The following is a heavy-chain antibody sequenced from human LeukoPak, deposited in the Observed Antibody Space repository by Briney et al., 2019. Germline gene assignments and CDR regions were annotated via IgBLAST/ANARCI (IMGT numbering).Heavy chain of an antibody. D-gene: IGHD3-22*01. CDR1: GFTFSSYS. J-gene: IGHJ4*02. CDR2: ISSGSGTI. V-gene: IGHV3-48*02. CDR3: ARITGSGYYYFDY. Sequence: KPGGSLRLSCAASGFTFSSYSMNWVRQAPGKGLEWLSFISSGSGTIYYADSVKGRFTISRDNAKNSLFLHMNSLRDEDTAVYYCARITGSGYYYFDYWGQGTLVTVSS.